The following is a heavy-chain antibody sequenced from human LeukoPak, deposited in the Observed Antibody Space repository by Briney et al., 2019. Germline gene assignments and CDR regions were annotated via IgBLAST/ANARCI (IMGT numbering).Heavy chain of an antibody. D-gene: IGHD2-2*01. CDR1: GGSITSHY. CDR3: ARITGYCSSTSCYPYYMDV. CDR2: IYYSGST. V-gene: IGHV4-59*11. J-gene: IGHJ6*03. Sequence: SETLSLTCTVSGGSITSHYWSWIRQPPGKGLEWIGYIYYSGSTNYNPSLKSRVTISVDTSKNQFSLKLTSVTAADTAVYYCARITGYCSSTSCYPYYMDVWGKGTTVTVSS.